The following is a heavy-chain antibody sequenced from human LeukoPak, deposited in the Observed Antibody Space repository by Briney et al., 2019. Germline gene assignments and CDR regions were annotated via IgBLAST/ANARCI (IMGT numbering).Heavy chain of an antibody. V-gene: IGHV1-8*01. CDR1: GYTFTSYD. D-gene: IGHD6-13*01. Sequence: GASVKVSCKASGYTFTSYDINWVRQATGQGLEWMGWMNPNSGNTGYAQKFQGRVTMTRNTSISTAYMELSSLRSEDTAVYYCARVSSSWYGYYYGMDVWGQGTTVTVSS. J-gene: IGHJ6*02. CDR2: MNPNSGNT. CDR3: ARVSSSWYGYYYGMDV.